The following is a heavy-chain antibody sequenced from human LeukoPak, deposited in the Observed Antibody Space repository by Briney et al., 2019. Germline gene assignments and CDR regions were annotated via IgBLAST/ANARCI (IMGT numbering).Heavy chain of an antibody. CDR3: ARGYDFPYYYYMDV. CDR2: IYYSGST. CDR1: GGSISSSSYY. J-gene: IGHJ6*03. Sequence: PSETLSLTCTVSGGSISSSSYYWGWIRQPPGKGLEWIGSIYYSGSTYYNPSLKSRVTISVDTSKNQFSLKLSSVTAADTAVYYCARGYDFPYYYYMDVWGKGTTVTVSS. D-gene: IGHD5-12*01. V-gene: IGHV4-39*07.